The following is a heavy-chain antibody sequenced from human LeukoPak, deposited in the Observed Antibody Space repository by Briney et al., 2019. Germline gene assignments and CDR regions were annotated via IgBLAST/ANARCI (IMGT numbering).Heavy chain of an antibody. Sequence: GASVKVSCKASGYTFTSYYMHWVRQAPGQGLEWMGIINPSGGSTSYAQKFQGRVTMTRDMSTSTVYMELSSLRSEDTAVYYCARALWGRSGSYYFDYWGQGTLVTVSS. J-gene: IGHJ4*02. CDR3: ARALWGRSGSYYFDY. CDR1: GYTFTSYY. V-gene: IGHV1-46*01. CDR2: INPSGGST. D-gene: IGHD6-19*01.